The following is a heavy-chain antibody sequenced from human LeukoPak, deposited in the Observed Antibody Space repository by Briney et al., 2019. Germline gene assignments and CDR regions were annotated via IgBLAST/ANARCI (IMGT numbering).Heavy chain of an antibody. D-gene: IGHD2-15*01. CDR2: IWYDGSHQ. V-gene: IGHV3-33*06. J-gene: IGHJ4*02. CDR3: AKDKDTPATAQPQRGYFES. CDR1: GFTFSSYA. Sequence: QTGGSLRLSCAASGFTFSSYAMSWVRQAPGKGLEWVAVIWYDGSHQYYADSVKGRFTISRDNSKNTLDLQMNSLRVEDTAVYFCAKDKDTPATAQPQRGYFESWGQGTLVTVSS.